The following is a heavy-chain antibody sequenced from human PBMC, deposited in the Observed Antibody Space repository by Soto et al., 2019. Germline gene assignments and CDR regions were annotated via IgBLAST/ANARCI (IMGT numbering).Heavy chain of an antibody. CDR1: GYSFTSYW. V-gene: IGHV5-51*01. Sequence: TGESLKISCKGSGYSFTSYWIGWVRQMPGKGLEWMGIICPGDSDTRYSPSFQGQVTISADKSISTAYLQWSSLKASDTAMYYCARFSYYDFWSGYYSLSYYYYGMDVWGQGTTVTVSS. J-gene: IGHJ6*02. D-gene: IGHD3-3*01. CDR3: ARFSYYDFWSGYYSLSYYYYGMDV. CDR2: ICPGDSDT.